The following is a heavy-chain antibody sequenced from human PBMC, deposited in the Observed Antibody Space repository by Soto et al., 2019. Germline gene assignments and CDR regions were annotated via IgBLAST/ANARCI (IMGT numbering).Heavy chain of an antibody. CDR2: IKQDGSEK. CDR3: GTSGRGMPTPPV. Sequence: EVQLVESGGGLVQPGGSLRLSCAASGFTFRSNWMSWVRQAPGKGLEWVANIKQDGSEKYYVDSVKGRCTISSDNAKKFLYLEMNQLKGQDTAGFYCGTSGRGMPTPPVWGPGTLVTV. V-gene: IGHV3-7*03. J-gene: IGHJ4*02. D-gene: IGHD3-10*01. CDR1: GFTFRSNW.